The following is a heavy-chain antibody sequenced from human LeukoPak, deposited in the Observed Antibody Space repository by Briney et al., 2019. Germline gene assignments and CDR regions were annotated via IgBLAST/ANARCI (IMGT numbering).Heavy chain of an antibody. V-gene: IGHV1-18*01. CDR3: AKDIYYGSGSYPGN. D-gene: IGHD3-10*01. J-gene: IGHJ4*02. CDR2: ISAYNGNF. CDR1: GGTFSSYA. Sequence: ASVKVSCKASGGTFSSYAISWVRQAPGQGLEWMGWISAYNGNFNYAQKFQARVTMTTDTSTSTAYLELRSLRFDDTAVYYCAKDIYYGSGSYPGNWGQGPLVTVSS.